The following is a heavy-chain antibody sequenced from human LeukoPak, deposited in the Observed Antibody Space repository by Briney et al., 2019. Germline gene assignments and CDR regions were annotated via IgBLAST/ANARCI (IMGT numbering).Heavy chain of an antibody. V-gene: IGHV5-51*01. CDR1: GYNFATYW. J-gene: IGHJ4*02. CDR3: ALAVAGTWAYFDY. D-gene: IGHD6-19*01. CDR2: IYPGDSDT. Sequence: GESLKISCKTSGYNFATYWISWVRQMPGKGLEWMGIIYPGDSDTRYSPSFQGQVTISADKSISTAYLQWSSLKASDTAMYYCALAVAGTWAYFDYWGQGTLVTVSS.